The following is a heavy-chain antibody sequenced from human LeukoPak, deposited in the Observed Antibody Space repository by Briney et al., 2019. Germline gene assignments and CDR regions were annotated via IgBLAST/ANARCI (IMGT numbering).Heavy chain of an antibody. V-gene: IGHV3-23*01. CDR3: AKGGWELASGYAFDI. CDR2: IIGSGGST. J-gene: IGHJ3*02. Sequence: GGPLRLPCRVSGFTLRSYATSWVTKAPGKAREWVSAIIGSGGSTYYADSVKARFTFPRDNPKTTLSRNMNALSAEDPAVFYCAKGGWELASGYAFDIWGQGTMVTVSS. CDR1: GFTLRSYA. D-gene: IGHD1-26*01.